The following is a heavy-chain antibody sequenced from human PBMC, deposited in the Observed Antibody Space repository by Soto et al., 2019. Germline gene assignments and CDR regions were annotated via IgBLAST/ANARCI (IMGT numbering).Heavy chain of an antibody. D-gene: IGHD1-7*01. CDR1: GGTFSSYA. CDR3: ARDEGVITGTTKGVGPLANDY. CDR2: IIPIFGTA. Sequence: PVKVSCKAAGGTFSSYAISWVRQAPGQGLEWMGGIIPIFGTANYAQKFQGRVTITADESTSTAYMELSSLRSEDTAVYYCARDEGVITGTTKGVGPLANDYWGQGTLVTVSS. V-gene: IGHV1-69*13. J-gene: IGHJ4*02.